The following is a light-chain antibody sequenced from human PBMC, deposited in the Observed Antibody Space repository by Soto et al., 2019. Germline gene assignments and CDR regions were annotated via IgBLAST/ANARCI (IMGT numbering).Light chain of an antibody. V-gene: IGKV3D-20*01. CDR3: QQYDNSAPLS. J-gene: IGKJ4*01. CDR1: QSVRSSY. CDR2: DGS. Sequence: EIVLTQSPATLLLSPGDRATLSSGASQSVRSSYVAWYQQKAGLAPRLLIYDGSSRASGIPDRFSGSGSGTDFSLTIGRLEPEDFAVYYCQQYDNSAPLSFGGGTKVEMK.